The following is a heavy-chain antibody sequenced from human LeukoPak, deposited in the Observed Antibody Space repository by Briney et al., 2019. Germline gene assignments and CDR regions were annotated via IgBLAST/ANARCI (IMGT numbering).Heavy chain of an antibody. Sequence: GTSVKVSCKASGYTFSGNYIHWVRQAPGQGPEWMGWINPSTGGTNYAQKFQGRVTMTRDTSISTSYMELSRLTSDDTAVYFCARDRAYYYYGMDVWGQGTTVTVSS. V-gene: IGHV1-2*02. CDR2: INPSTGGT. J-gene: IGHJ6*02. CDR1: GYTFSGNY. CDR3: ARDRAYYYYGMDV.